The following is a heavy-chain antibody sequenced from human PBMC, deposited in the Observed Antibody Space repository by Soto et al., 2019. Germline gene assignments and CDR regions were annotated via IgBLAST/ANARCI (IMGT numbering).Heavy chain of an antibody. V-gene: IGHV3-66*01. D-gene: IGHD3-16*02. J-gene: IGHJ6*03. CDR3: ARETYDYIWGSYRPNYYMDV. CDR2: IYSGGST. Sequence: GGSLRLSCAASGFTVSSNYMSWVRQAPGKGLEWVSVIYSGGSTYYADSVKGRFTISRDNSKNTLYLQMNSLRAEDTAVYYCARETYDYIWGSYRPNYYMDVWAKGPRSPSP. CDR1: GFTVSSNY.